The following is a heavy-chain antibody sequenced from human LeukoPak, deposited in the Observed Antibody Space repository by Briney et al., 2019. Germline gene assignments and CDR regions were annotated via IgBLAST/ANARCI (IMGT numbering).Heavy chain of an antibody. CDR1: GGTFSSYA. CDR3: ARDKALKSGYSSGWSIVWFDP. CDR2: IIPILGIA. J-gene: IGHJ5*02. V-gene: IGHV1-69*04. Sequence: ASVKVSCKASGGTFSSYAISWVRQAPGQGLEWMGRIIPILGIANYAQKFQGRVTITADKSTSTAYMELSSLRSEDTAVYYCARDKALKSGYSSGWSIVWFDPWGQGTLVTVSS. D-gene: IGHD6-19*01.